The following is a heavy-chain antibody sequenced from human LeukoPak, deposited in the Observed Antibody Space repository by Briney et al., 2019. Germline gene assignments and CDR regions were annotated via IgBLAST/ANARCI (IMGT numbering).Heavy chain of an antibody. CDR1: GFTFSTYS. J-gene: IGHJ4*02. CDR2: ISSSSYI. Sequence: AGGSLRLSCAASGFTFSTYSMNWVRQAPGMGLEWVSSISSSSYIYYADSVKGRFTISRDNAKNSLYLQMNSLRAEDTAVYYCARDLYGDYPFDYWGQGALVTVSS. V-gene: IGHV3-21*01. CDR3: ARDLYGDYPFDY. D-gene: IGHD4-17*01.